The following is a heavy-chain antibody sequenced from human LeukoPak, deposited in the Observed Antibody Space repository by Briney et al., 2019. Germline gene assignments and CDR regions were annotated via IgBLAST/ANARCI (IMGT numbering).Heavy chain of an antibody. D-gene: IGHD2-2*02. CDR3: ATARSNIVVVPAAIHYYYYMDV. CDR1: GYTLTELS. J-gene: IGHJ6*03. Sequence: ASVKVSCKVSGYTLTELSMHWVRQAPGKGLEWMGGFDPEDGETIYAQKFQGRVTMTEDTSTDTAYMELSSLRSEDTAVYYCATARSNIVVVPAAIHYYYYMDVWGKGTTVTVSS. V-gene: IGHV1-24*01. CDR2: FDPEDGET.